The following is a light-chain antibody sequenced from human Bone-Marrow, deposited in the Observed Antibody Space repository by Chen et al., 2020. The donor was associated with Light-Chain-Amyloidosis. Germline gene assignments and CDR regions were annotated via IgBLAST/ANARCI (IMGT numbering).Light chain of an antibody. Sequence: DIVLTQSPLSLPVTPGAPASISCRSSQSLLHSNGYNYLDWYLQKPGQSPQLLIYLGSNRASGVPDRFSGSGSGTDFTLKISRVEAEDVGGYYCMQALQTPFTFGPGTKVDIK. CDR3: MQALQTPFT. CDR2: LGS. V-gene: IGKV2-28*01. J-gene: IGKJ3*01. CDR1: QSLLHSNGYNY.